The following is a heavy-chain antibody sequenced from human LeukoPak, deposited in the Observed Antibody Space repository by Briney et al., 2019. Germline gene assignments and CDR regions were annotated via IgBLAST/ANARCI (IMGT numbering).Heavy chain of an antibody. CDR3: ANSGGDYGAY. D-gene: IGHD4-17*01. CDR2: ISYDGSNK. Sequence: PGGSLRLSCAASGFTFSSHGMHWVRQAPGKGLEWVAVISYDGSNKYYADSVKGRFTISRDNSKNTLYLQMNSLRVEDTAVYYCANSGGDYGAYWGQGTLVTVSS. CDR1: GFTFSSHG. J-gene: IGHJ4*02. V-gene: IGHV3-30*18.